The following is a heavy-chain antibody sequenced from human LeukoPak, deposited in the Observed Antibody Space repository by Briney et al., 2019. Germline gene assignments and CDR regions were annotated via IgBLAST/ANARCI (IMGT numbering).Heavy chain of an antibody. J-gene: IGHJ6*02. CDR1: GGSISSSSYY. CDR3: ARGRKPIFGVVIMGDYYYYGMDV. CDR2: IYYSGST. Sequence: SETLSLTCTVSGGSISSSSYYWGWIRQPPGKGLEWIGSIYYSGSTYYNPSLKSRVTISVDTSKNQFSLKLSSVTAADTAVYYCARGRKPIFGVVIMGDYYYYGMDVWGQGTTVTVSS. D-gene: IGHD3-3*02. V-gene: IGHV4-39*01.